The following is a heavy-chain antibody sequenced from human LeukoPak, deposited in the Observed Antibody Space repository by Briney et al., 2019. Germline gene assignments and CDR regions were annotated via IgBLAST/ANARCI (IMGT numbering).Heavy chain of an antibody. D-gene: IGHD6-13*01. CDR3: AKTGFEGGSSWPHFDY. Sequence: GGSLRLSCAASGFTFSSYAMSWVRQAPGKGLEWVSAISGSGGSTYYADSVKGRFTISRDNSKNTLYLQMNSLRAEDTAVYYCAKTGFEGGSSWPHFDYWGQGTLVIVSS. V-gene: IGHV3-23*01. J-gene: IGHJ4*02. CDR2: ISGSGGST. CDR1: GFTFSSYA.